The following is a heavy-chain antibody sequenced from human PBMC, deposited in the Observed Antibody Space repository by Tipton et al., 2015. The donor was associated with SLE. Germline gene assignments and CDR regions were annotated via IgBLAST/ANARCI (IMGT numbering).Heavy chain of an antibody. CDR3: ARTHYYDSSGYSLYFDY. CDR2: ISAYNGNT. CDR1: GYTFTSYG. V-gene: IGHV1-18*01. Sequence: QLVQSGAEVKKPGASVKVSCKASGYTFTSYGISWVRQAPGQGLEWMGWISAYNGNTNYAQKLQGRVTMTTDTSTSTAYMELRSLRSDDTAVYYCARTHYYDSSGYSLYFDYWGQGTLVTGSS. J-gene: IGHJ4*02. D-gene: IGHD3-22*01.